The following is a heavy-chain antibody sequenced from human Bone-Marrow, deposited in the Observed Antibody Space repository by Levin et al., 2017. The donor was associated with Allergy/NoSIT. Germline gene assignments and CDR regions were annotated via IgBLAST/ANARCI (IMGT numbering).Heavy chain of an antibody. CDR3: ARGGTTVTRLDIDY. CDR2: IYTSGST. V-gene: IGHV4-4*07. J-gene: IGHJ4*02. D-gene: IGHD4-17*01. Sequence: SETLSLTCTVSGGSISSYYWSWIRQPAGKGLEWIGRIYTSGSTNYNPSLKSRVTMSVDTSKNQFSLKLSSVTAADTAVYYCARGGTTVTRLDIDYWGQGTLVTVSS. CDR1: GGSISSYY.